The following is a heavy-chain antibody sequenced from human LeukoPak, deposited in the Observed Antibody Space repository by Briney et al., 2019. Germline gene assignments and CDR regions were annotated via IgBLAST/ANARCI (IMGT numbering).Heavy chain of an antibody. J-gene: IGHJ5*02. CDR3: ARQHKYGGNALDP. CDR2: IYYSGST. Sequence: SETLSLTCAVSGASTSSSSYNWGWIRQPPGKGLEWIASIYYSGSTYYNPSLKSRVTISVDTSKNQFSLKLSSVTAADTAVYYCARQHKYGGNALDPWGQGTLVTVSS. V-gene: IGHV4-39*01. D-gene: IGHD4-23*01. CDR1: GASTSSSSYN.